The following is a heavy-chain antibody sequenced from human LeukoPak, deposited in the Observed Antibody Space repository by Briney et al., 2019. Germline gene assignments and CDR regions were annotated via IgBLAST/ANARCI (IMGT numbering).Heavy chain of an antibody. D-gene: IGHD1-26*01. CDR3: ARSPTGSGSYYGLDY. Sequence: AASVKVSCKASGYTFTSYYMHWVRQAPGQGLEWVAIINPNPSGGSTSYAQKFQGRVTMTRDMSTSTVYMEVSSLRSEDTAVYYCARSPTGSGSYYGLDYWGQGTLVTVSS. J-gene: IGHJ4*02. CDR2: INPNPSGGST. CDR1: GYTFTSYY. V-gene: IGHV1-46*01.